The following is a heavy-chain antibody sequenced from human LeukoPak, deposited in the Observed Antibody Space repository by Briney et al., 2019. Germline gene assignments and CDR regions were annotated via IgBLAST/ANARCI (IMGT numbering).Heavy chain of an antibody. V-gene: IGHV3-74*01. D-gene: IGHD5-18*01. J-gene: IGHJ4*02. CDR2: ISTDGTNT. CDR1: GFTFSDNW. Sequence: GGSLRLSCAASGFTFSDNWMYWVRQAPGKGLVLISHISTDGTNTNYADSVKGRFTISRDNAKHTVYLQMNSLRAEDTAVYYCVTALGNYWGQGTLGTVSS. CDR3: VTALGNY.